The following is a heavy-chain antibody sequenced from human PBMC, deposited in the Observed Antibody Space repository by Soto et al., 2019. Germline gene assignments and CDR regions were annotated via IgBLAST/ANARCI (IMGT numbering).Heavy chain of an antibody. D-gene: IGHD6-25*01. CDR3: GHTRSQRILYY. Sequence: SGPTLVNPTQTLTLTCTFSGFSLSTSGVGVGWIRQPPGKALEWLAFIYWDDDKRYSPSLKTRLTITKDTSKNQVVLTMTNMDPVDTVTYCCGHTRSQRILYYWGQGTVVTVSS. CDR1: GFSLSTSGVG. V-gene: IGHV2-5*02. CDR2: IYWDDDK. J-gene: IGHJ4*02.